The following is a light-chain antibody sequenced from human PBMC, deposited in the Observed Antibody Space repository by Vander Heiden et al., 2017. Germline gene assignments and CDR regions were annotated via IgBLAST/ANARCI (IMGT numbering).Light chain of an antibody. CDR2: KAS. CDR1: QSISEW. CDR3: HQYDTYSTWT. V-gene: IGKV1-5*03. J-gene: IGKJ1*01. Sequence: DIQMTQSPSTLSAFVGDRVIITCRASQSISEWLAWYQQKPGKAAKLLIQKASTVVSGVPSRFSGSGSGTEFTLTISSLQPDDFATYYCHQYDTYSTWTFGQGTKVEIK.